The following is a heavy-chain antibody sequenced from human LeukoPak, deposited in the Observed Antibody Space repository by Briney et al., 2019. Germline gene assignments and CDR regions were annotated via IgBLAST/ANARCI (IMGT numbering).Heavy chain of an antibody. CDR1: GFTFSSYW. V-gene: IGHV3-74*01. J-gene: IGHJ4*02. D-gene: IGHD6-13*01. CDR2: INSDGTIT. Sequence: GGSLRLSCEASGFTFSSYWMNWVRQGPGKGLVWLSRINSDGTITTYADSVKGRFTISRDNAKNTVYLQMNSLRAEDTAVYYCATIAAAGIDYWGQGTLVTASS. CDR3: ATIAAAGIDY.